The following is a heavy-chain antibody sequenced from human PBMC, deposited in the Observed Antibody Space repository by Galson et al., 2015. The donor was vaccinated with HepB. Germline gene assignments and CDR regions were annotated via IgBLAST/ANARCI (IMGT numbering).Heavy chain of an antibody. J-gene: IGHJ4*02. CDR3: GRGRYCNSANCYFLRGPLDY. V-gene: IGHV1-18*01. CDR1: GHTFATYG. Sequence: SVKVSCKASGHTFATYGIGWVRQAPGQGLEWMGWISTYNGNTNYAQKFQGRVTMTTDTSTNTAYMELRSLRSDDTAVYYCGRGRYCNSANCYFLRGPLDYWGQGTLVTVSS. CDR2: ISTYNGNT. D-gene: IGHD2-2*01.